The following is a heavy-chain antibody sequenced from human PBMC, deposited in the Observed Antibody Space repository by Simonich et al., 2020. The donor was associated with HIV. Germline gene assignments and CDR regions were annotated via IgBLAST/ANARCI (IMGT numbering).Heavy chain of an antibody. CDR2: FDPEDGET. CDR3: ATVSRSWSRDGPFFDY. D-gene: IGHD6-13*01. V-gene: IGHV1-24*01. CDR1: GYTLTELS. J-gene: IGHJ4*02. Sequence: QVQLVQSGAEVKKLGASVKVSCKVSGYTLTELSLHWVGQAPGKGLEGRGGFDPEDGETIYAQKFQGRVTMTEDTSTDTAYMELSSLRSEDTAVYYCATVSRSWSRDGPFFDYWGQGTLVTVSS.